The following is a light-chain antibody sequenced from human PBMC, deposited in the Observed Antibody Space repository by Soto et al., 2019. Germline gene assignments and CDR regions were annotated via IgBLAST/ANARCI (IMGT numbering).Light chain of an antibody. CDR3: HQRSNWIT. V-gene: IGKV3-11*01. Sequence: EIVLTQSPATLSLSPGERATLSCRASQSVSSYLAWYQQKPGQAPRLLIYDASNRATVIPARFSGSGSGTDFTLTISSLEPEDLAGYYCHQRSNWITFGQGTRLEIK. CDR2: DAS. CDR1: QSVSSY. J-gene: IGKJ5*01.